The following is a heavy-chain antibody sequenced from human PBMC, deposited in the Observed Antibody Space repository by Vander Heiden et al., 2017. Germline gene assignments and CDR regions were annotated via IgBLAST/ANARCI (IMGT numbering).Heavy chain of an antibody. CDR3: AREGRLEQYGMDV. V-gene: IGHV3-53*01. Sequence: EVQLAESGGGLTQPGGSLILSCAAPGLAVSSNYMSGVRQAPGKGLKWVSIICSGGSTYYADSVKGRFTISRDNSKNTLYLQMNSLRAEDTAVYYCAREGRLEQYGMDVWGQGTTVTVSS. CDR2: ICSGGST. D-gene: IGHD3-3*01. CDR1: GLAVSSNY. J-gene: IGHJ6*02.